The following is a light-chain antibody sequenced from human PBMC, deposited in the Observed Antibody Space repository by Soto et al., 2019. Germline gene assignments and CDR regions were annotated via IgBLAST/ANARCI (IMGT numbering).Light chain of an antibody. CDR3: QSYGSSPSANFV. CDR1: SSNIGAGYD. J-gene: IGLJ1*01. CDR2: GND. Sequence: QSVLTQPPSVSGAPGQRVTISCTGSSSNIGAGYDVHWYQQLPGKAPKLLIYGNDNRPSGVPERFSGSKSGTSASLAITGLRADDDADYYCQSYGSSPSANFVFGTGTKLTVL. V-gene: IGLV1-40*01.